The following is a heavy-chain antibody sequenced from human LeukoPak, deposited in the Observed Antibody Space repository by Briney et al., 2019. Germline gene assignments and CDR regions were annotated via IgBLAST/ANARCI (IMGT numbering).Heavy chain of an antibody. J-gene: IGHJ4*02. CDR1: GGSISSGSYY. CDR2: IYTSGST. V-gene: IGHV4-61*02. D-gene: IGHD2-15*01. Sequence: SETLSLTCTVSGGSISSGSYYWSWIRQPAGKGLEWIGRIYTSGSTNYNPSLKSRVTISVDTSKNQFSLKLSSATAADTAVYYCARMPVGWYFDYWGQGALVTVSS. CDR3: ARMPVGWYFDY.